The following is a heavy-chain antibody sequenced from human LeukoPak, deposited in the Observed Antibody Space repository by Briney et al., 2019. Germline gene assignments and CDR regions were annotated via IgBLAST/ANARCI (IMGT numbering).Heavy chain of an antibody. V-gene: IGHV4-59*01. CDR3: ARVTGYMVEDYFDY. D-gene: IGHD6-13*01. CDR2: IYYSGNT. J-gene: IGHJ4*02. Sequence: SETLSLTCSVSGGSISSYYWSWIRQPPGKGLEWIGYIYYSGNTNYNPSLKSRVTISVDTSKNHFSLRPSSVTAADTAVYYCARVTGYMVEDYFDYWGQGTLVTVSS. CDR1: GGSISSYY.